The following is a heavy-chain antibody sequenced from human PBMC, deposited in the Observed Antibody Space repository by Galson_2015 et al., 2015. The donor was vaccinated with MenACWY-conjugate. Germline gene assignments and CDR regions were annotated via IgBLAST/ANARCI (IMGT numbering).Heavy chain of an antibody. Sequence: SLRLSCAASGFTFSSYSMNWVRQAPGKGLEWVSYISSTTTIYYADSVKGRFTISRDNAKNSLYLQMNGVTDEDTAVYYCARNKYGDYVFDYWGQGTLVTVSS. CDR1: GFTFSSYS. J-gene: IGHJ4*02. V-gene: IGHV3-48*02. D-gene: IGHD4-17*01. CDR2: ISSTTTI. CDR3: ARNKYGDYVFDY.